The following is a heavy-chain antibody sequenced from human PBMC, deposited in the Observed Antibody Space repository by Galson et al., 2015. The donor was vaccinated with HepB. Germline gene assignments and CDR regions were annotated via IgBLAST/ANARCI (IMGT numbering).Heavy chain of an antibody. D-gene: IGHD4-17*01. Sequence: SLRLSCAASGFPFNNAWMTWVRQAPGMGLEWVGRIKSKTDGETTDYAAPVKGRFTISRDNVKNSMYLQMNSLRAEDTAVYYCARVADSDYGDHSHFDYWGQGTLVTVSS. CDR3: ARVADSDYGDHSHFDY. CDR2: IKSKTDGETT. V-gene: IGHV3-15*01. J-gene: IGHJ4*02. CDR1: GFPFNNAW.